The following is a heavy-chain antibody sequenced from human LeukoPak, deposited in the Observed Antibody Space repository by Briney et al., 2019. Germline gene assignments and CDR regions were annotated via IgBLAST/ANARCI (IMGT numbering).Heavy chain of an antibody. Sequence: GESLKISCKGSGYSFTRYWIGWVRQMPGKGLEWMAIVYPGDSDTRYSPSFQGQVTISADKSTNTAYLQWSSLKASDTALYYCARDPKDDTSGYYYFDYWGQGTLVTVSS. V-gene: IGHV5-51*01. CDR2: VYPGDSDT. CDR1: GYSFTRYW. D-gene: IGHD3-22*01. CDR3: ARDPKDDTSGYYYFDY. J-gene: IGHJ4*02.